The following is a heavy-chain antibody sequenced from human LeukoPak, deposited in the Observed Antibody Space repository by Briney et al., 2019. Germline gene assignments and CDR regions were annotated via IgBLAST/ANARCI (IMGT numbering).Heavy chain of an antibody. CDR3: ARDLGLGRGWYGGDY. D-gene: IGHD6-19*01. J-gene: IGHJ4*02. Sequence: GSLRLSCAASGFTFSTYAMHWVRQAPGKGLEWVAIISNDGSTEYYADSVKGRFTVSRDNSKTTVFLQMNSLRAEDTAVYYCARDLGLGRGWYGGDYWGQGTLVAVSS. CDR1: GFTFSTYA. CDR2: ISNDGSTE. V-gene: IGHV3-30-3*01.